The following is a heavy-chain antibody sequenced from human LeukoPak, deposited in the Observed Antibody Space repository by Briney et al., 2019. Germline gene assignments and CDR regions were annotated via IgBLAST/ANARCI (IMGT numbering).Heavy chain of an antibody. V-gene: IGHV4-39*07. CDR3: ASSLRDSSGYAGFDY. CDR1: GGSISSSSYY. CDR2: IYYSGST. J-gene: IGHJ4*02. Sequence: PSETLSLTCTVSGGSISSSSYYWGWIRQPPGKGLEWIGNIYYSGSTYYNPSLNSRVTISVDPSKNQFSLKLSSVTAADTAVYYCASSLRDSSGYAGFDYWGQGTLVTVSS. D-gene: IGHD3-22*01.